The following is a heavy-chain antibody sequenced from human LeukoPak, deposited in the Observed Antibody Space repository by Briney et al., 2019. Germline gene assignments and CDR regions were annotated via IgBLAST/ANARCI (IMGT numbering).Heavy chain of an antibody. J-gene: IGHJ4*02. V-gene: IGHV4-39*01. CDR2: IYYSGST. CDR3: ARHRRGIVVATISGFDY. Sequence: PSETLSLTCTVSGGSISSSSYYWGWIRQPPGKGLEWTGSIYYSGSTYYNPSLKSRVTISVDTSKNQFSLKLSSVTAADTAVYYCARHRRGIVVATISGFDYWGQGTLVTVSS. D-gene: IGHD5-12*01. CDR1: GGSISSSSYY.